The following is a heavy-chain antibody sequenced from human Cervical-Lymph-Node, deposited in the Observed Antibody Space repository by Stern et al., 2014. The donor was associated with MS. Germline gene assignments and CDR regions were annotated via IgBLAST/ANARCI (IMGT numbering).Heavy chain of an antibody. CDR1: GFTFTNYE. CDR2: ITHSGDFT. CDR3: AARSGMVGYFDN. D-gene: IGHD3-3*01. V-gene: IGHV3-23*04. J-gene: IGHJ4*02. Sequence: EVQLEETGGGLVQPGGSLRLSCAASGFTFTNYEMSWVRQAPGQGLERVSDITHSGDFTDYTYSVKGRFTITRDNSKNTLYLQMNSLRAEDTAVYYCAARSGMVGYFDNWGQGTLVTVSS.